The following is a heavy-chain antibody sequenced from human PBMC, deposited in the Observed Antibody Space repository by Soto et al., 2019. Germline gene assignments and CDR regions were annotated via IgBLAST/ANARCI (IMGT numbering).Heavy chain of an antibody. Sequence: ASVKVSCKASGYTFTSYYMDGVRQAPGQGLEWMGIINPSGGSTSYAQKLQGRVTMTRDTSTSTVYMELSSLRSEDTAVYYCARRCDYGVGAYYFDYWGQGTLVTVSS. J-gene: IGHJ4*02. D-gene: IGHD4-17*01. CDR1: GYTFTSYY. V-gene: IGHV1-46*01. CDR3: ARRCDYGVGAYYFDY. CDR2: INPSGGST.